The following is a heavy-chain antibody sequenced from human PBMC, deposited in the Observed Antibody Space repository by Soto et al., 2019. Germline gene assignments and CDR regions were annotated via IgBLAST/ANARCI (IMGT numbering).Heavy chain of an antibody. CDR3: ARVGGSSGDEDY. CDR1: GGTFSSYT. V-gene: IGHV1-69*02. D-gene: IGHD6-6*01. J-gene: IGHJ4*02. Sequence: ASVKVSCKASGGTFSSYTISWVRQAPGQGLEWMGRIIPILGIANYAQKFQGRVTITADKSTSTAYMELSSLRSEDTAVYYCARVGGSSGDEDYWGQGTLVTVSS. CDR2: IIPILGIA.